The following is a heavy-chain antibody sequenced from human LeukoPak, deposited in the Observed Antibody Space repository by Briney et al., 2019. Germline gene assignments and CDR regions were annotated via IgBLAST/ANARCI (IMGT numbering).Heavy chain of an antibody. V-gene: IGHV3-74*01. CDR3: ARDRAAFGVVQVGY. D-gene: IGHD3-3*01. J-gene: IGHJ4*02. CDR1: TFTFSRYW. CDR2: INSDGTNT. Sequence: GGSLRLSCAASTFTFSRYWMHWVRQAPGKGLVWISRINSDGTNTYYADSVKGRFTISRDNTKNMLYLQMNSLRTEDTAVYYCARDRAAFGVVQVGYWGQGTLVTVSS.